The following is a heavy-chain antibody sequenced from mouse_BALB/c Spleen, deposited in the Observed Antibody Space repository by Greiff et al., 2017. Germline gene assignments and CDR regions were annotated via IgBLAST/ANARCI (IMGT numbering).Heavy chain of an antibody. CDR1: GFTFSSYA. D-gene: IGHD1-1*02. V-gene: IGHV5-9-3*01. Sequence: EVQLVESGGGLVKPGGSLKLSCAASGFTFSSYAMSWVRQTPEKRLEWVATISSGGSYTYYPDSVKGRFTISRDNAKNTLYLQMSSLRSEDTAMYYCARRGGKKGFDYWGQGTTLTVSS. CDR3: ARRGGKKGFDY. J-gene: IGHJ2*01. CDR2: ISSGGSYT.